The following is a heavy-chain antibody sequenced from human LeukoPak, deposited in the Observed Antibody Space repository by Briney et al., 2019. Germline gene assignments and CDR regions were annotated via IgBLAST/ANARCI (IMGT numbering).Heavy chain of an antibody. D-gene: IGHD3-9*01. CDR2: IYDDGRT. J-gene: IGHJ4*02. CDR3: ARGIRTDILTGYPLNY. V-gene: IGHV3-53*05. CDR1: GLTVSRNY. Sequence: PGGSLRLSCAASGLTVSRNYMTWVRQAPGKGLEWVSVIYDDGRTFYAGSVKGRFTISRDDPKNTLYLQMNSLRAEDTAVYYCARGIRTDILTGYPLNYWGQGTLVTVSS.